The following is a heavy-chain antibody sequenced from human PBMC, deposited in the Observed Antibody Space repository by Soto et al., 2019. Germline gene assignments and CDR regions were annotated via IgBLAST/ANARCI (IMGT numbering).Heavy chain of an antibody. D-gene: IGHD1-7*01. CDR2: IDPSDSHT. CDR3: ARVDWKYDLPRFGMDV. V-gene: IGHV5-10-1*01. CDR1: GDSFSSYW. Sequence: LKISCKGSGDSFSSYWINWVRQMPGKGLEWMGRIDPSDSHTDYSPSFQGHVTISADKSINTAYLQWSSLRAPDTAIYYCARVDWKYDLPRFGMDVWGPGTTVTVSS. J-gene: IGHJ6*02.